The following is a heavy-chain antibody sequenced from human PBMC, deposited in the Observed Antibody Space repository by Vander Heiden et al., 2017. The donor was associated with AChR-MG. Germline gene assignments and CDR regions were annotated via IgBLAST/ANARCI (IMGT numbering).Heavy chain of an antibody. V-gene: IGHV4-31*11. CDR3: ARSPGYYEANGRYTRAYDALDI. CDR1: RGPLPSGNPF. CDR2: ISYTGST. D-gene: IGHD3-3*01. J-gene: IGHJ3*02. Sequence: QVHLQASGPGLVTPSQTLSLTCGVSRGPLPSGNPFSHWIRPRPGKGLEWIGYISYTGSTHYNPSRQGRVSISIDLFKSNFSLRLTSLTAADTAFYFWARSPGYYEANGRYTRAYDALDIWGQGTTVTVSS.